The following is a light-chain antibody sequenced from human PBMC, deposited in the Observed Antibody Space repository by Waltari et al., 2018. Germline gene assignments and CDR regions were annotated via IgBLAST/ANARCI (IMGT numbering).Light chain of an antibody. CDR1: TSDVGKYNL. J-gene: IGLJ3*02. CDR3: CSYAGSAISV. V-gene: IGLV2-23*02. CDR2: DVN. Sequence: QSALTQTAAVSGSPGQSITISCTGTTSDVGKYNLVSWYQQHPGKAPTLIIYDVNKRPSGVSNRFSGSKSGHPASLTISGLQASDEAEYYCCSYAGSAISVFGGGTKLTVL.